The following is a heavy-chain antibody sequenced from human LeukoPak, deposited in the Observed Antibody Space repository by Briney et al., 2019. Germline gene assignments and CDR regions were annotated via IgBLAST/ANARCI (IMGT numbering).Heavy chain of an antibody. CDR3: ARLAGIVATINDGDY. CDR2: ISAYNGNT. V-gene: IGHV1-18*01. D-gene: IGHD5-12*01. Sequence: ASVKVSCKASGYTFTSYGISWVRQAPGQGLEWMGWISAYNGNTNYAQKLQGRVTITTDTSTSTAYMELRSLRSDDTAVYYCARLAGIVATINDGDYWGQGTLVTVSS. CDR1: GYTFTSYG. J-gene: IGHJ4*02.